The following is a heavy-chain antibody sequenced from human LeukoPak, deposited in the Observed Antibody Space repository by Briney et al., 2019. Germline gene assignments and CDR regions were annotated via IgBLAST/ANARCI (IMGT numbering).Heavy chain of an antibody. CDR1: GYSISSSNW. V-gene: IGHV4-28*01. D-gene: IGHD3-3*01. CDR3: AAVLRFLEWLASFDY. Sequence: SDTLSLTCAVSGYSISSSNWWGWIRQPPGKGLEWIGYIYYSGSTYYNPSLKSRVTMSVDTSKNQFSLKLSSVTAADTAVYYCAAVLRFLEWLASFDYWGQGTLVTVSS. CDR2: IYYSGST. J-gene: IGHJ4*02.